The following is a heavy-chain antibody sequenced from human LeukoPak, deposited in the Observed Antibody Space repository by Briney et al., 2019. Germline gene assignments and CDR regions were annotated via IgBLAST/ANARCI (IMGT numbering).Heavy chain of an antibody. J-gene: IGHJ4*02. D-gene: IGHD6-13*01. Sequence: GGSLRLSCAPSGFTFSSYWMSWVRQAPGKGLEWVANIKQDGSETYYVDSVKGRFTISRDNAKNSLYLQMNSLRAEDTAIYYCASDWYLDYWGQGALVTVSS. CDR1: GFTFSSYW. CDR2: IKQDGSET. CDR3: ASDWYLDY. V-gene: IGHV3-7*01.